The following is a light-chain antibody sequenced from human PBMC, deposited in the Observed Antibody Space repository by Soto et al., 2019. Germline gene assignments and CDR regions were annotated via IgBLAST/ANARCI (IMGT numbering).Light chain of an antibody. V-gene: IGKV1-5*01. J-gene: IGKJ5*01. Sequence: DIQMTQSPSTLSASVGDRVTITCRASQSIDTWLAWYQQKPKRVPKLLIYDASSLESGVPLRFRGSGSGTEFTLTISSLQPDDFATYYCQQYNHYSGLTFGGGTRLEIK. CDR2: DAS. CDR3: QQYNHYSGLT. CDR1: QSIDTW.